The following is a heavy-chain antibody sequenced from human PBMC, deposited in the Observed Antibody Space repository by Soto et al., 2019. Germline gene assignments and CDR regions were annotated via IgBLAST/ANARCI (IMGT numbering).Heavy chain of an antibody. CDR3: ARAFSGLSDY. V-gene: IGHV1-18*01. CDR1: GYTFTSYG. D-gene: IGHD6-19*01. J-gene: IGHJ4*02. Sequence: QVQLVQSGAEVKKPGASVKVSCKASGYTFTSYGISWVRQAPGQGLEWMGWISAYNGNTNYAQKLQXXAXMXXDTSTSTAYMELRSLRSDDTAVYYCARAFSGLSDYWGQGTLVTVSS. CDR2: ISAYNGNT.